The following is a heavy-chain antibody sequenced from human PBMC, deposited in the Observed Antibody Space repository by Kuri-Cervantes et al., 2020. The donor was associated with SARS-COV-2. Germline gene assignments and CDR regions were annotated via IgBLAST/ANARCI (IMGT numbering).Heavy chain of an antibody. CDR2: INPNSGGT. V-gene: IGHV1-2*02. Sequence: ASVKVSCKASGYTFTGYYMHWVRQAPGQGLEWMGWINPNSGGTNYAQKFQGRVTMTRDTSISTAYMELSRLRSDDTAVYYCARGSTDYSNGGYYYYCMDVWGKGTTVTVSS. CDR3: ARGSTDYSNGGYYYYCMDV. CDR1: GYTFTGYY. D-gene: IGHD4-11*01. J-gene: IGHJ6*03.